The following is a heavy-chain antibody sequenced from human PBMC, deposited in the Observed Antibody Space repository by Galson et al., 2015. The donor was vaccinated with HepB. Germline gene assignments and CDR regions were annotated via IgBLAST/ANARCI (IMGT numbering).Heavy chain of an antibody. V-gene: IGHV1-69*06. D-gene: IGHD2-15*01. CDR2: IIPIFGSA. CDR3: ARAGYCSGGSCYSLDY. CDR1: GGTFSSHP. Sequence: SVKVSCKASGGTFSSHPISWVRQAPGQGLQWMGGIIPIFGSANYPQRFQGRVTITADKSTSTAYMELSSLRSEDTAVYYCARAGYCSGGSCYSLDYWGQGTLATVSS. J-gene: IGHJ4*02.